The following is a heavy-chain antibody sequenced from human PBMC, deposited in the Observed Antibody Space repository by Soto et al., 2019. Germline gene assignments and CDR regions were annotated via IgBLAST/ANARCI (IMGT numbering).Heavy chain of an antibody. Sequence: GGSPGLSCAASGFTFSTYVMSWVRQAPGKGLEWVSAISGIIDSTYYADSVKGRFTTSRDSSKNTLYLQMSSLRVEDTAVYYCAKGSASGRPYYFDYWGQGALVTVSS. D-gene: IGHD6-6*01. CDR1: GFTFSTYV. CDR2: ISGIIDST. CDR3: AKGSASGRPYYFDY. V-gene: IGHV3-23*01. J-gene: IGHJ4*02.